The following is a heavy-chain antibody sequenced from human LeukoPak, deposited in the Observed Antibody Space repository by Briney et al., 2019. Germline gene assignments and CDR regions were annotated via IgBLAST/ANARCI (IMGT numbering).Heavy chain of an antibody. CDR3: AKEEGIAAAGTVYGYYYYYYGMDV. CDR2: ISGSGGST. D-gene: IGHD6-13*01. J-gene: IGHJ6*02. Sequence: PTGGSLRLSCAASGFSFGSYAMSWVRQAPGKGLEWVSAISGSGGSTYYADSVKGRFTISRDNSKSTLYLQMNSLRAEDTAVYYCAKEEGIAAAGTVYGYYYYYYGMDVWGQGTTVTVSS. V-gene: IGHV3-23*01. CDR1: GFSFGSYA.